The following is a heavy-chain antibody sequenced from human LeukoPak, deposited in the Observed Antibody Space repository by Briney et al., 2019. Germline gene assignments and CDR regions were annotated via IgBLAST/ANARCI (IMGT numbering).Heavy chain of an antibody. CDR3: ARALGVAKN. Sequence: PSETLSLTCTVSGGSISSSSYYWGWIRQPPGKGLEWIGSIYYSGSTYYNPSLKSRVTISVDTSKNQFSLKLSSVTAADTAVYYCARALGVAKNWGQGTLVTVSS. J-gene: IGHJ4*02. V-gene: IGHV4-39*07. CDR2: IYYSGST. D-gene: IGHD3-3*01. CDR1: GGSISSSSYY.